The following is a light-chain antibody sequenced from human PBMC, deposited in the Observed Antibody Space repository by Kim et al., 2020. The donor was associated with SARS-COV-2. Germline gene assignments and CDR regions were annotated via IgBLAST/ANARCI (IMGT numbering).Light chain of an antibody. CDR1: RSISSY. CDR2: ATS. V-gene: IGKV1-39*01. Sequence: GTVGDSVTIKCRESRSISSYLNWDRQKPGKAPTLLIYATSSLQNWVPTRFSSSGSGTDFTRTISSLRPEDFATYYCQQSYSTRYTFGQGTKLKI. J-gene: IGKJ2*01. CDR3: QQSYSTRYT.